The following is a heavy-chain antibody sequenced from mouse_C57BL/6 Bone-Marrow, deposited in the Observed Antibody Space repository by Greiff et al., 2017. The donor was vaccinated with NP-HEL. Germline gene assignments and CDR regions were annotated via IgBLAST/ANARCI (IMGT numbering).Heavy chain of an antibody. V-gene: IGHV1-81*01. D-gene: IGHD1-1*01. Sequence: VKLMESGAELARPGASVKLSCKASGYTFTSYGISWVKQRTGQGLEWIGEIYPRSGNTYYNEKFKGKATLTADKSSSTAYMELRSLTSEDSAVYFCARCYYGSSYFDYWGQGTTLTVSS. CDR3: ARCYYGSSYFDY. J-gene: IGHJ2*01. CDR1: GYTFTSYG. CDR2: IYPRSGNT.